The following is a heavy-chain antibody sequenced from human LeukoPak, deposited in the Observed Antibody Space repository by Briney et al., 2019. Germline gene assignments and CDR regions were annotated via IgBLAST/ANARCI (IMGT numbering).Heavy chain of an antibody. CDR2: ISSSSSYI. Sequence: PGGSLRLSCAASGFTFSSYSMNWVRQAPGKGLEWVSSISSSSSYIYYADSVKGRFTISRDNAKNSLYLQMNSLRAEDTAVYYCARDPGLTYYYGSGSPVFDYWGQGTLVTVSS. CDR3: ARDPGLTYYYGSGSPVFDY. CDR1: GFTFSSYS. J-gene: IGHJ4*02. D-gene: IGHD3-10*01. V-gene: IGHV3-21*01.